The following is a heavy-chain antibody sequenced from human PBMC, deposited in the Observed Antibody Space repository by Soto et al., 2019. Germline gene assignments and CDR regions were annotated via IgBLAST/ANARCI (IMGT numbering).Heavy chain of an antibody. CDR2: IYWDDGK. CDR3: AHLTTGGFYFDY. Sequence: QITLKESGPTLVKPTQTLTLTCTFSGFSLRTSGVGVGWIRQPPGKALEWLALIYWDDGKRYSPSLKSRLTITNDTSKHQVLLRMTNMDPVDTATYYCAHLTTGGFYFDYWGQGTLVSVSS. V-gene: IGHV2-5*02. CDR1: GFSLRTSGVG. D-gene: IGHD4-17*01. J-gene: IGHJ4*02.